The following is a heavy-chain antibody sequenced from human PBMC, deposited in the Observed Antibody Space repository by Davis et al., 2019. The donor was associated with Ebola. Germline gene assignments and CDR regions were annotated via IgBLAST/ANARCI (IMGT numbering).Heavy chain of an antibody. V-gene: IGHV4-59*01. Sequence: GSLRLSCTPSGGSISGFYWSWVRQPPGKGLEWLGYIFSSGTTNYNPSLKSRVTMSVDTSKNLFSLRLSSVTAADTAVYYCTRSGSYRLNFDFWGKGTLVTVSS. J-gene: IGHJ4*02. CDR1: GGSISGFY. CDR3: TRSGSYRLNFDF. D-gene: IGHD1-26*01. CDR2: IFSSGTT.